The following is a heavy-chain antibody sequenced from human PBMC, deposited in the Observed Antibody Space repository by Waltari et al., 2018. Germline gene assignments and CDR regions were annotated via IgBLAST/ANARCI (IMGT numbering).Heavy chain of an antibody. D-gene: IGHD6-19*01. J-gene: IGHJ4*02. CDR3: ARDGSSGFFDY. Sequence: QLQLQESGPGLVKPSETLSLTCTVSGGSISSSSYYWGWIRQPPGKGLEWIGSIYYSGITSYTPSLKSRVTISVDTSKNQFSLKLSSVTAADTAVYYCARDGSSGFFDYWGQGTLVTVSS. CDR2: IYYSGIT. V-gene: IGHV4-39*07. CDR1: GGSISSSSYY.